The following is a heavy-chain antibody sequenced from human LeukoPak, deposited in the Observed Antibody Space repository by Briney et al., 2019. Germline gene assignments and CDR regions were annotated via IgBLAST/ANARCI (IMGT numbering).Heavy chain of an antibody. J-gene: IGHJ4*02. D-gene: IGHD3-22*01. Sequence: SETLSLTCTVSGVSISSYYWSWIRQPPGKGLEWIGYIYYSENTNYNSSLKSRVTISEDTSKNQFSLNLTSVTAAGTAVYYCAGGNFYDSSGHPYHFHYWGQGTLVTVPS. CDR1: GVSISSYY. CDR3: AGGNFYDSSGHPYHFHY. CDR2: IYYSENT. V-gene: IGHV4-59*01.